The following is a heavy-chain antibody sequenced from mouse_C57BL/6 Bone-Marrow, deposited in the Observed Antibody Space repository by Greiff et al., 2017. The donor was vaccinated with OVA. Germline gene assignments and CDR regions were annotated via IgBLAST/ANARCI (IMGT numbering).Heavy chain of an antibody. CDR2: IYPRSGNT. J-gene: IGHJ4*01. D-gene: IGHD2-5*01. CDR1: GYTFTSYG. V-gene: IGHV1-81*01. Sequence: QVQLQQSGAELARPGASVKLSCKASGYTFTSYGISWVKQRTGQGLEWIGEIYPRSGNTYYNEKFKGKATLTADKSSSTAYMELRSLTSEDSAVYFCARTPYSNPCYAKDYWGQGTSVTVSS. CDR3: ARTPYSNPCYAKDY.